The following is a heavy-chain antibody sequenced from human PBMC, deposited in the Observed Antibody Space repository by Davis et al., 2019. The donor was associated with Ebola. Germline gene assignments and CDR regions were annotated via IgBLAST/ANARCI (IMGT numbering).Heavy chain of an antibody. Sequence: GESLKISCAASGFTFNIYAMHWVRQAPGKGLEWVAAISYDGARTYYPDSVKGRFTISRDNSKNTLYLQMNSLRAEDTAVYYCAKVNWPVVGIGVTGWGQGTLVTVSS. CDR3: AKVNWPVVGIGVTG. D-gene: IGHD2-21*01. CDR2: ISYDGART. CDR1: GFTFNIYA. V-gene: IGHV3-30-3*01. J-gene: IGHJ4*02.